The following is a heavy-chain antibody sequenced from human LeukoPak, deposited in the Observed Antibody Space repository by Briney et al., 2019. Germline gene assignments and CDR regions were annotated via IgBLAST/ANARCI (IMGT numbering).Heavy chain of an antibody. CDR3: AKDLSYGDMFDY. J-gene: IGHJ4*02. V-gene: IGHV3-23*01. CDR1: GFTFSSYA. CDR2: ISGSGGST. D-gene: IGHD4-17*01. Sequence: PGGPLRLPCAASGFTFSSYAMSWVRQAPGKGLEWVSAISGSGGSTYYADSVKGRFTISRDNSKNTLYLQMNSLRAEDTAVYYCAKDLSYGDMFDYWGQGTLVTVTS.